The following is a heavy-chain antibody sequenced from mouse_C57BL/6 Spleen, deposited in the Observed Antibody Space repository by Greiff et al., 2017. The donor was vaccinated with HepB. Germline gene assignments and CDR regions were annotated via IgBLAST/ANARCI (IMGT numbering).Heavy chain of an antibody. CDR1: GYTFTSYW. CDR2: IHPNSGST. Sequence: QVQLQQSGAELVKPGASVKLSCKASGYTFTSYWMHWVKQRPGQGLEWIGMIHPNSGSTNYNEKFKSKATLTVDKSSSTAYMQLSSLTSEDSAVYYCARRYYEDYFDYWGQGTTLTVSS. CDR3: ARRYYEDYFDY. V-gene: IGHV1-64*01. J-gene: IGHJ2*01. D-gene: IGHD1-1*01.